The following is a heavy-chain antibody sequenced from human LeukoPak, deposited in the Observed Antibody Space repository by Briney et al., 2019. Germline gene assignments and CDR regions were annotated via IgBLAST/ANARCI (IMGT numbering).Heavy chain of an antibody. V-gene: IGHV1-69*04. D-gene: IGHD5-18*01. J-gene: IGHJ4*03. CDR3: ARAQARGYNYGSFDY. CDR1: GGTFSSYA. CDR2: IIPILGIA. Sequence: SVKVSCKASGGTFSSYAISWVRQAPGQGLEWMGRIIPILGIANYAQKFQGRVTITADKFTTTAYMELSSLRYEDTAVYYCARAQARGYNYGSFDYWGPGTLVTVSS.